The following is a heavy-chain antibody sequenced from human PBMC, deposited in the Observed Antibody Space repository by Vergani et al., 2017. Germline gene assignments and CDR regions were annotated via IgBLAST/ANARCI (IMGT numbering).Heavy chain of an antibody. CDR1: GASIRSSNYY. J-gene: IGHJ5*02. CDR3: ARHSXVEWLVKLGWIDP. CDR2: IYYSGST. D-gene: IGHD6-19*01. V-gene: IGHV4-39*01. Sequence: QLQLQESGPGLVKPSATLYLTCSVSGASIRSSNYYWGWIRQPPGMGLEWIASIYYSGSTYYKPSLKSRVTISVDTSKNQFSLKLSSVTAADTAVYFCARHSXVEWLVKLGWIDPWGQGILVTVSS.